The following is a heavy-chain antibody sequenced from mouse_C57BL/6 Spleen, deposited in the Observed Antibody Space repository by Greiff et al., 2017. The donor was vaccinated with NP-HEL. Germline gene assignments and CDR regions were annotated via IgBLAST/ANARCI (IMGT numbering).Heavy chain of an antibody. CDR1: GFTFSDYG. CDR2: ISSGSSTI. V-gene: IGHV5-17*01. D-gene: IGHD1-1*01. J-gene: IGHJ4*01. CDR3: AKNYGCSYVCYYAMDY. Sequence: EVKLMESGGGLVKPGGSLTLSCAASGFTFSDYGMHWVRQAPETGLEWVAYISSGSSTIYYADTVKGRFTISRDKAKNTLFLQMTSLRSEDTAMYYCAKNYGCSYVCYYAMDYWGQGTSVTVSS.